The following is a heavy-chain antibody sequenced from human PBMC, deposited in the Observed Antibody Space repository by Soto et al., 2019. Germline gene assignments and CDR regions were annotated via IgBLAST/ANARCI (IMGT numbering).Heavy chain of an antibody. CDR2: INHSGST. V-gene: IGHV4-34*01. CDR3: ARGRCSGGSCYSRSGYYYMDV. J-gene: IGHJ6*03. D-gene: IGHD2-15*01. CDR1: GGSFSGYY. Sequence: SETLSLTCAVYGGSFSGYYWSWIRQPPGKGLEWIGEINHSGSTNYNPSLKSRVTISVDTSKNQFSLKLSSVTAADTAVYYCARGRCSGGSCYSRSGYYYMDVWGKGTTVTVSS.